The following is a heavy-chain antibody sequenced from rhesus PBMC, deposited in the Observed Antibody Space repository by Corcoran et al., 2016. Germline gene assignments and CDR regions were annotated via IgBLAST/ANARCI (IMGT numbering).Heavy chain of an antibody. Sequence: QVQLQESGPGVVKPSETLSLTRAVSGGSISDRYRRRWIRQPPGKGLEWIGYIYGSSTSTNYNPSLKSRVTISKDTSKNQFSLKLSSVTAADTAVYYCAGTFYSDYWGQGVLVTVSS. CDR2: IYGSSTST. J-gene: IGHJ4*01. CDR1: GGSISDRYR. V-gene: IGHV4S10*01. CDR3: AGTFYSDY.